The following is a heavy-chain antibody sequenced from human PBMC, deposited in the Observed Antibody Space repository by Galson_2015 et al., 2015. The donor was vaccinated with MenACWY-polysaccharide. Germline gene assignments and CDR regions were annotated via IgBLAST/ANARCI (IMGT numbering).Heavy chain of an antibody. CDR3: AREGGYCSPTSCFDY. D-gene: IGHD2-2*01. J-gene: IGHJ4*02. CDR1: GFTFSSYW. CDR2: IKQEGSEK. Sequence: SLRLSCAASGFTFSSYWMSWVRQAPGKGLEWVANIKQEGSEKYYVDSVKGRFTISRDNAKNSLYLQMNSLRAEDTAVYYCAREGGYCSPTSCFDYWGQGTLFTVSS. V-gene: IGHV3-7*01.